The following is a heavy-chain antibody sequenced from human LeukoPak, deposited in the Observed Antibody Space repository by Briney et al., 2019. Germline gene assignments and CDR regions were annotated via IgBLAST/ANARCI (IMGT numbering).Heavy chain of an antibody. V-gene: IGHV4-61*02. CDR1: GGSISSGSYY. D-gene: IGHD3-22*01. J-gene: IGHJ4*02. Sequence: PSQTLSLTCTVSGGSISSGSYYWSWIRQPAGKGLEWIGRIYTSGSTNYNPSLKSRATISVDTSKNQFSLKLSSVTAADTAVYYCARDEGSGYDYWGQGTLVTVSS. CDR3: ARDEGSGYDY. CDR2: IYTSGST.